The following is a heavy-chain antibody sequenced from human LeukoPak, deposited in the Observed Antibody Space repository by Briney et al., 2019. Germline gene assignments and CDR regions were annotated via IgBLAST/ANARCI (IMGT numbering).Heavy chain of an antibody. CDR2: IYYSGST. D-gene: IGHD6-13*01. Sequence: SETLSLTCTVSGGSISIYYWSWIRQPPGKGLEWIGYIYYSGSTNYNPSLKSRVTISVDTSKNQFSLKLSSVTAADTAVYYCARGLIAAAGNLVWFDPWGQGTLVTVSS. CDR3: ARGLIAAAGNLVWFDP. V-gene: IGHV4-59*01. CDR1: GGSISIYY. J-gene: IGHJ5*02.